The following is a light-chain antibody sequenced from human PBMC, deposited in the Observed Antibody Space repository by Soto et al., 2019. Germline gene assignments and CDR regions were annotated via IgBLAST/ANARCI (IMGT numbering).Light chain of an antibody. V-gene: IGKV3-20*01. CDR3: QQYTNSPPMST. Sequence: DIVLTQSPGTLSLSPGERATLSCRASQSMSNRYLAWYHQKPGQAPRLLIYGTSNRASGIPDRFSGSGSGTDFPLTISRLEPEDFAVYDCQQYTNSPPMSTFGQGTRLEI. CDR1: QSMSNRY. CDR2: GTS. J-gene: IGKJ2*01.